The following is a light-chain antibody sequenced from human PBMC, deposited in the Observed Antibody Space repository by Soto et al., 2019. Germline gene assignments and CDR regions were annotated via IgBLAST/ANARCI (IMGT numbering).Light chain of an antibody. CDR2: GVT. CDR3: CSYASSSSYV. J-gene: IGLJ1*01. Sequence: QSVLTQPASVSGSPGQSITIFCTGANSDVGGYNYVSWYHQHPGKAPKLIIYGVTNRPSGVSDRFSGSKSGYTASLTISGLRAEEEPDYYCCSYASSSSYVFGTGTKVTV. V-gene: IGLV2-14*01. CDR1: NSDVGGYNY.